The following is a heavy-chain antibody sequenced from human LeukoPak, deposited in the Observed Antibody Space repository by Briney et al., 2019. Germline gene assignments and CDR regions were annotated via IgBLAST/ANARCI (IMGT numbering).Heavy chain of an antibody. CDR3: ARDPVYGFGELWAGFDY. D-gene: IGHD3-10*01. V-gene: IGHV4-39*02. CDR2: ASYGGTT. Sequence: SETLSLTCTVSGGSTSSSGYFCDWIRQPPGQGLEWIGSASYGGTTYFNPSLKSRITISVDTSKTHFSLNLYSVTAADTAVYYCARDPVYGFGELWAGFDYWGQGTLVTVSS. CDR1: GGSTSSSGYF. J-gene: IGHJ4*02.